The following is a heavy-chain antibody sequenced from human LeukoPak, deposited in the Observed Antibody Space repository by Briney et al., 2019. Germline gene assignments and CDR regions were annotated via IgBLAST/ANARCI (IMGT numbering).Heavy chain of an antibody. D-gene: IGHD2-15*01. CDR2: ISSSGYTI. J-gene: IGHJ4*02. CDR1: GFTFSSYS. V-gene: IGHV3-48*01. CDR3: ARDPTMVVAAAYFDY. Sequence: PGGSLRLSCAASGFTFSSYSMNWVRQAPGKGLEWVSYISSSGYTIYYADSVKGRFTISRDNAKNSLYLQMNSLRAEDTAVYYCARDPTMVVAAAYFDYWGQGTLVTVSS.